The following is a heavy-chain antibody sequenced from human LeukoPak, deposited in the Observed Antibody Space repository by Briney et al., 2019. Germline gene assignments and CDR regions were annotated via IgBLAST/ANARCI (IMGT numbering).Heavy chain of an antibody. CDR3: ARASIRYFDWLFHGAFDI. J-gene: IGHJ3*02. CDR2: ISYDRSNK. D-gene: IGHD3-9*01. Sequence: SGGSLRLSCAASGFTFSSYAMHWVRQAPGKGLEWVAVISYDRSNKYYADSVKGRFTISRDNSKNTLYLQMNSLRAEDTAVYYCARASIRYFDWLFHGAFDIWGQGTMVTVSS. V-gene: IGHV3-30*04. CDR1: GFTFSSYA.